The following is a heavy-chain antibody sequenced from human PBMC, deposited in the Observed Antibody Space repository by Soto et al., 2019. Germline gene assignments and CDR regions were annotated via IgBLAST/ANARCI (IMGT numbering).Heavy chain of an antibody. D-gene: IGHD3-22*01. CDR2: ISAYNGNT. V-gene: IGHV1-18*01. Sequence: QVQLVQSGAEVKKPGASVKVSCKASGYTFTSYGISWVRQAPGQGLEWMGWISAYNGNTNYAQKLQGTVTMTTATSTRTAYMELRSLRSDDTAVYYCARLGYYYDSSGYYYGYYFDYWGQGTLVTVSS. J-gene: IGHJ4*02. CDR3: ARLGYYYDSSGYYYGYYFDY. CDR1: GYTFTSYG.